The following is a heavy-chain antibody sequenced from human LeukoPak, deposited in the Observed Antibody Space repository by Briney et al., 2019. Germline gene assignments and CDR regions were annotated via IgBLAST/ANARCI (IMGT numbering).Heavy chain of an antibody. Sequence: QPGGSLKLSCAASGFTFSGSAMHWVRQASGKGLEWVGRIRSKANSYATAYAASVKGRFTISRDNSNNTLYLRLNSLRAEDTAVYYCAKDRVCSGGSCYFDSWGQGTLVTVSS. V-gene: IGHV3-73*01. CDR3: AKDRVCSGGSCYFDS. CDR1: GFTFSGSA. CDR2: IRSKANSYAT. J-gene: IGHJ4*02. D-gene: IGHD2-15*01.